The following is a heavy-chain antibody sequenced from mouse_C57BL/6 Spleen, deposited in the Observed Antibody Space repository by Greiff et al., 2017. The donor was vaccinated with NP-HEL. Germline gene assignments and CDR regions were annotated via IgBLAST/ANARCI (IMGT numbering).Heavy chain of an antibody. CDR3: ARGGDYSWYFDV. CDR1: GYAFSSYW. V-gene: IGHV1-80*01. CDR2: IYPGDGDT. D-gene: IGHD2-4*01. J-gene: IGHJ1*03. Sequence: QVQLQQSGAELVKPGASVKISCKASGYAFSSYWMNWVKQRPGKGLEWIGQIYPGDGDTNYNGKFKGKATLTADKSSSTAYMQLSSLTSEDSAVYCCARGGDYSWYFDVWGTGTTVTVSS.